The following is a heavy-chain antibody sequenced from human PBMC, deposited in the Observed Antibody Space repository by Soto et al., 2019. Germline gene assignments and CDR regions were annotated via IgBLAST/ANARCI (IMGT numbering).Heavy chain of an antibody. Sequence: GGSLRLSCVVSGFTFNNYGINWVRQAPGKGLEWVSTVSKSDYTYYSDSVKGRYTISRDNAKNSVSLQMNTLRAEDTAVYYCAREDSIIIPAVSDFWGQGTLVTVSS. CDR3: AREDSIIIPAVSDF. J-gene: IGHJ4*02. V-gene: IGHV3-21*01. CDR1: GFTFNNYG. D-gene: IGHD2-2*01. CDR2: VSKSDYT.